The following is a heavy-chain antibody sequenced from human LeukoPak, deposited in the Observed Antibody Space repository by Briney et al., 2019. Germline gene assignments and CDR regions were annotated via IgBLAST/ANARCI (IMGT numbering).Heavy chain of an antibody. V-gene: IGHV4-59*01. J-gene: IGHJ6*03. CDR2: IYYSGST. Sequence: SETLSLTCTVSGGSISSYYWSWIRQPPGKGLEWIGYIYYSGSTNYNPSLKSRVTISVDTSKNQFFLKLSSVTAADTAVYYCARIEYSSSGYCYYYYMDVWGKGTTVTVSS. D-gene: IGHD6-6*01. CDR3: ARIEYSSSGYCYYYYMDV. CDR1: GGSISSYY.